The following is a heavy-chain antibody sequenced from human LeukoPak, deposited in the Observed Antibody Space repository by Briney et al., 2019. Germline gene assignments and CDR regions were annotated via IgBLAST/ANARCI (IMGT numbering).Heavy chain of an antibody. D-gene: IGHD3-16*02. J-gene: IGHJ4*02. CDR3: ARGGELSDFDY. V-gene: IGHV3-53*04. CDR2: IYSGGST. CDR1: VFTVSSNS. Sequence: PGESLRLSCAASVFTVSSNSMSWVRQAPGKGLEWVSVIYSGGSTSYADAVRGRFTISRHNSENTLYLQMNSPRVEDTAVYYCARGGELSDFDYWGQGTLVTVSS.